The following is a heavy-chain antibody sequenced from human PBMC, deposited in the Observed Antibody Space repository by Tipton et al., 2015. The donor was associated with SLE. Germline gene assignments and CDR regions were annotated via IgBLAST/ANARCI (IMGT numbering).Heavy chain of an antibody. Sequence: TLSLTCTVSGYSINSGYYWGWIRQPPGKGLEWIGSIYHSGSTYYNPSLKSRVTISVDTSKNQFSLKLSSVTAADTAVYYCARTDGSGSSDAFDIWGQGTMVAVSS. D-gene: IGHD3-10*01. CDR2: IYHSGST. CDR3: ARTDGSGSSDAFDI. J-gene: IGHJ3*02. CDR1: GYSINSGYY. V-gene: IGHV4-38-2*02.